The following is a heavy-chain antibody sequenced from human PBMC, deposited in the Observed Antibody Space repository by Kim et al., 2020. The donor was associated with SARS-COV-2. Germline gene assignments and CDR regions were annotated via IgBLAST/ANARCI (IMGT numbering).Heavy chain of an antibody. J-gene: IGHJ3*01. V-gene: IGHV4-4*02. CDR1: GGSISSSNW. CDR2: SYHSGST. Sequence: SETLSLTCAVSGGSISSSNWWSCVRQPPGKGLEWSGGSYHSGSTNYNQSPQSRVTISVDNTKNQFSLQLISVTAADTAADYCARIYYDPTEGGAVGVWG. D-gene: IGHD3-22*01. CDR3: ARIYYDPTEGGAVGV.